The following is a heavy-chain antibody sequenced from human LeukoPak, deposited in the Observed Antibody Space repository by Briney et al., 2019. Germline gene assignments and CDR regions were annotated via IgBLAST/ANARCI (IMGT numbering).Heavy chain of an antibody. CDR3: ARDLCFDCIPQPSNYFDP. Sequence: PGGSLRLSCAAAGFTFSNYAMHWVRQAPGKGLEWVAVISYDGSNKHYADSVKGLFTISRDNSKNTLYLQMHSLRAEDTAVYYCARDLCFDCIPQPSNYFDPWGQGTLVTVSS. D-gene: IGHD3-9*01. V-gene: IGHV3-30-3*01. CDR1: GFTFSNYA. J-gene: IGHJ5*02. CDR2: ISYDGSNK.